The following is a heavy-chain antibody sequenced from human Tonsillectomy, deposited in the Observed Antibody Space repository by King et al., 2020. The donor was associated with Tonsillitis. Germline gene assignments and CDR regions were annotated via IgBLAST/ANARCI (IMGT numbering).Heavy chain of an antibody. J-gene: IGHJ4*02. CDR1: GYTFTDYY. CDR3: ARSAKYSSSWYYF. D-gene: IGHD6-13*01. Sequence: VQLVESGPEVTKPGASVKVSCKASGYTFTDYYIHWVRQAPGQGLDWMGWINPDSGDTNYAQKFQGRVIMTRDTSIITAYMELSSLRSDDTAVYYCARSAKYSSSWYYFWGQGALVTVSS. V-gene: IGHV1-2*02. CDR2: INPDSGDT.